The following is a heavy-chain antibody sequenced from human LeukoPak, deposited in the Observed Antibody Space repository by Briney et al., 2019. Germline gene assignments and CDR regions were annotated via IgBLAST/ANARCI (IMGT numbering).Heavy chain of an antibody. CDR2: IRSKAYGGTT. D-gene: IGHD3-10*01. CDR3: TREYYGSGSYYTPGGRAFDI. Sequence: GVSLRLSCTASGFTFGDYAMSWVRQAPGKGLEWVGFIRSKAYGGTTEYAASVKGRFTISRDDSKSIAYLQMNSLKTEDTAVYYCTREYYGSGSYYTPGGRAFDIWGQGTMVTVSS. J-gene: IGHJ3*02. CDR1: GFTFGDYA. V-gene: IGHV3-49*04.